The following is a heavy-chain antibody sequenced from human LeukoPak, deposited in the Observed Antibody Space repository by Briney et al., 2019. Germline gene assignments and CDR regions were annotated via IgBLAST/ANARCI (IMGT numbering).Heavy chain of an antibody. J-gene: IGHJ4*02. V-gene: IGHV3-30*02. D-gene: IGHD5-12*01. CDR2: IRYDGSNK. CDR3: AKGLVRYSGYDFGDY. CDR1: GFTFSSYG. Sequence: GGSLRLSCAASGFTFSSYGMHWVRQAPGKGLEWVAFIRYDGSNKYYADSVKGRFTISRDNSKNTLYLQMNSLRAEDTAVYYCAKGLVRYSGYDFGDYWGQGTLVTVSS.